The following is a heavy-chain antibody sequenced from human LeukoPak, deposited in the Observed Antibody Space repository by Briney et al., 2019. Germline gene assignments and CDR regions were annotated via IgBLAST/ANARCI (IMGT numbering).Heavy chain of an antibody. V-gene: IGHV1-46*01. D-gene: IGHD6-6*01. CDR3: ARYSSSSVDY. Sequence: GASVKVSCKVSGYTFTSYYMHWVRQTPGQGLVWMGIINPSGGSTSYAQKFQGRVTMTRDTSTSTVYMELSSLRSEDTAVYYCARYSSSSVDYWGQGTLVTVSS. J-gene: IGHJ4*02. CDR1: GYTFTSYY. CDR2: INPSGGST.